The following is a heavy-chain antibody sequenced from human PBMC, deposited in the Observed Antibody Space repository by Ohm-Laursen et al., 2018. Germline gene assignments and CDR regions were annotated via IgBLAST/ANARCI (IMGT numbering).Heavy chain of an antibody. J-gene: IGHJ6*02. D-gene: IGHD6-6*01. CDR3: AKDRFSIAGRWYYGMDV. CDR2: ISWDGGST. V-gene: IGHV3-43*01. CDR1: GFTFYDYT. Sequence: SLRLSCAASGFTFYDYTMHWVRQAPGKGLEWVSLISWDGGSTYYADSVKGRFTISRDNSKNSLYLQMNSLRTEDTALYYCAKDRFSIAGRWYYGMDVWGQGTTVTVSS.